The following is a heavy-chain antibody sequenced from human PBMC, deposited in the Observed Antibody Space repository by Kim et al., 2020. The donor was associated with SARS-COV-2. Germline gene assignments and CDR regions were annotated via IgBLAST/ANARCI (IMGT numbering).Heavy chain of an antibody. D-gene: IGHD3-10*01. CDR3: ARDFLLWFGELNNWFDP. CDR2: MNPNSGNT. CDR1: GYTFTSYD. V-gene: IGHV1-8*01. J-gene: IGHJ5*02. Sequence: ASVKVSCKASGYTFTSYDINWVRQATGQGLEWMGWMNPNSGNTGYAQKFQGRVTMTRNTSISTAYMELSSLRSEDTAVYYCARDFLLWFGELNNWFDPWGQGTLVTVSS.